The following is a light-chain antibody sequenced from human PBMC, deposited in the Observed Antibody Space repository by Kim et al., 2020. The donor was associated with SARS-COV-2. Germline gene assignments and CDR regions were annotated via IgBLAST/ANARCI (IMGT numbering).Light chain of an antibody. CDR2: GVS. Sequence: QSALTQPASVSGSPGQSVTISCTGTSSDVGGYNYVSWYQQHPGKAPKLMMYGVSKRPSGVSDRFSGSKSGNTASLTISGLQAEDEADYYCSSYASSSTYVFGGGTKVTVL. CDR1: SSDVGGYNY. V-gene: IGLV2-14*01. J-gene: IGLJ1*01. CDR3: SSYASSSTYV.